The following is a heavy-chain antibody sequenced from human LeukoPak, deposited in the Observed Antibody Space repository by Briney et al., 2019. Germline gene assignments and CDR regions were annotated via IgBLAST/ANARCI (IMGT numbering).Heavy chain of an antibody. V-gene: IGHV3-21*01. CDR1: GFTFSSYE. CDR2: ISSSSSYI. D-gene: IGHD6-19*01. CDR3: ARDRGDSGWSLEYYMDV. J-gene: IGHJ6*03. Sequence: GGSLRLSCAASGFTFSSYEMNWVRQAPGKGLEWVASISSSSSYIYYADSVKGRFTISRDNAKNSLYLQINSLRAEDTAVYYCARDRGDSGWSLEYYMDVWGKGTTVTISS.